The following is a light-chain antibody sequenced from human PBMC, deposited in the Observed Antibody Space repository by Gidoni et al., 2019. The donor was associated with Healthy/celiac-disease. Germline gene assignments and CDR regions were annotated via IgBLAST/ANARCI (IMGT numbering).Light chain of an antibody. CDR3: LQHENYPHQFT. V-gene: IGKV5-2*01. Sequence: DTPLTQSPAFMSATPGDKVNISCKASQDIDDGMNWYQQKPGEAAILIIQEATTLVPGIPARCSGSGYGTDFTLTINNIESEDAAYYFCLQHENYPHQFTFGPGTKVDIK. J-gene: IGKJ3*01. CDR2: EAT. CDR1: QDIDDG.